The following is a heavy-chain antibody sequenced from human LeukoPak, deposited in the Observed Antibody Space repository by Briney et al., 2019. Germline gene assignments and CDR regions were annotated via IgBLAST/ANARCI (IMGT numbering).Heavy chain of an antibody. V-gene: IGHV3-30*02. CDR2: IRYNGNNQ. Sequence: TGGSLRLSCAASGFTFSNYAIHWVRQAPGKGLEWVAFIRYNGNNQYYADSVKGRFTISRDNSKNTLYLQMNSLKGDDTAVYYCAKDSAFYYIDVWGKGTTVIISS. CDR3: AKDSAFYYIDV. J-gene: IGHJ6*03. CDR1: GFTFSNYA. D-gene: IGHD3-10*01.